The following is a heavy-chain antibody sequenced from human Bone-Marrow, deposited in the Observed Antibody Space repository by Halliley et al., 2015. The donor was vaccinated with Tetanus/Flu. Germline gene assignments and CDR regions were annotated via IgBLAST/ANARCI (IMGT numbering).Heavy chain of an antibody. D-gene: IGHD3-22*01. CDR3: ARLRAGFFYDSSGYDY. J-gene: IGHJ4*02. Sequence: IFSPGNANDTPSPMSRVTMSVATSKNQFSLKLSSVTAADTAVYYCARLRAGFFYDSSGYDYWGQGTLVTVSA. CDR2: IFSPGNA. V-gene: IGHV4-61*07.